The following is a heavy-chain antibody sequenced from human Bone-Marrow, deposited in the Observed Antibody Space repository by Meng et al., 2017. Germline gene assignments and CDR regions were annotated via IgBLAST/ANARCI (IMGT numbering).Heavy chain of an antibody. CDR2: IYNSGST. CDR1: GGSISSGDYY. CDR3: ARQGFLEWLLYRGNWFDP. Sequence: QVQLQESGPGLVKPSQTLSLTCTVPGGSISSGDYYWSWIRQPPGKGLEWIGYIYNSGSTYYNPSLKSRVTISVDTSKNQFSLKLSSVTAADTAVYYCARQGFLEWLLYRGNWFDPWGQGTLVTVSS. V-gene: IGHV4-30-4*01. D-gene: IGHD3-3*01. J-gene: IGHJ5*02.